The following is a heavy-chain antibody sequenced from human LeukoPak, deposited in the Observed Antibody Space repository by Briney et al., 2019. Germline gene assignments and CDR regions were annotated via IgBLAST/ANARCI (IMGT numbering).Heavy chain of an antibody. Sequence: GGSLRLSCAASGFTFSSYAMSWVRLAPGKGLEWIAYISSGGTTIFYADSVKGRFTVSRDNDKSLLYLQMNSLRADDTATYYCVRSLTIAVAGTDLWGQGTVVTVS. CDR1: GFTFSSYA. CDR3: VRSLTIAVAGTDL. J-gene: IGHJ5*02. CDR2: ISSGGTTI. V-gene: IGHV3-48*03. D-gene: IGHD6-19*01.